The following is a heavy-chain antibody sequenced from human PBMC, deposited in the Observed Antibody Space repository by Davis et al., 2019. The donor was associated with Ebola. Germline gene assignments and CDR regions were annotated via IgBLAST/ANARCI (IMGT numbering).Heavy chain of an antibody. Sequence: PGGSLRLSCAASGFTFSSYGMHWVRQAPGKGLEWVAFIRYDGSNKYYADSVKGRFTISRDNSKNTLYLQMNSLRDEDTAVYYCARVMLLWFGEYTDDAFDIWGQGTMVTVSS. CDR2: IRYDGSNK. CDR1: GFTFSSYG. D-gene: IGHD3-10*01. V-gene: IGHV3-30*02. J-gene: IGHJ3*02. CDR3: ARVMLLWFGEYTDDAFDI.